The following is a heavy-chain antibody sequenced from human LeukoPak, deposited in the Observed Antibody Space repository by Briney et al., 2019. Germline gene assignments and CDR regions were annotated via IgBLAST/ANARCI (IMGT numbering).Heavy chain of an antibody. CDR3: ARELSVHHDWIRGSYGRYFDY. D-gene: IGHD1-26*01. Sequence: SETLSLTCTVSGGSISSYYWSWIRQPAGKGLEWIGRIYTSGSTNYNPSLKSRVTMSVDTSKNQFSLKLSSVTAADTAVYYCARELSVHHDWIRGSYGRYFDYWGQGTLVTVSS. V-gene: IGHV4-4*07. CDR2: IYTSGST. CDR1: GGSISSYY. J-gene: IGHJ4*02.